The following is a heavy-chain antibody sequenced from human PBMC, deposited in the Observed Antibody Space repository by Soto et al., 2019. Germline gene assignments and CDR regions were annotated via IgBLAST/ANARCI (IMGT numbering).Heavy chain of an antibody. CDR2: IYWDDDK. D-gene: IGHD2-15*01. CDR1: GFSLDTWGVG. V-gene: IGHV2-5*02. Sequence: QITLKESGPTLVRPTQTLTLTCTVSGFSLDTWGVGVGWIRQSPGKAPEWLALIYWDDDKRYSPSLKNRLTITKDTLKKLVVLTLANLGPVDTVTYYCARVLGSWGSYSFDPWGQGTLVTVSS. CDR3: ARVLGSWGSYSFDP. J-gene: IGHJ5*02.